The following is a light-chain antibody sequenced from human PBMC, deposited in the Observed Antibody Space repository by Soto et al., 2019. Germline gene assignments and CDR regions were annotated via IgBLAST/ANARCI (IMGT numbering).Light chain of an antibody. CDR3: QQYKNWPWK. CDR2: GAS. CDR1: HSVTSN. V-gene: IGKV3-15*01. J-gene: IGKJ1*01. Sequence: ERVMTQSPATLSVSPVERATLSFMAIHSVTSNLALYQPTPGQAPRILIYGASTRATGIPARVSGSGFGTEFTLTISSLQSEDFALYYCQQYKNWPWKCGQGTK.